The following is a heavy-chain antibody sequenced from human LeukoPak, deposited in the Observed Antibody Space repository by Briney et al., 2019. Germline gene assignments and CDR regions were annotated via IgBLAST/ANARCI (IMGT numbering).Heavy chain of an antibody. CDR1: GASISGYY. CDR3: AYRNRGYSYGSSPFDY. D-gene: IGHD5-18*01. J-gene: IGHJ4*02. V-gene: IGHV4-59*12. Sequence: SETLSLTCTVSGASISGYYWSWIRQPPGKGLEWVGYIYYSGSTNYNPSLESRVTISVDTSKNQFSLKLSSVTAADTAVYYCAYRNRGYSYGSSPFDYWGQGTLVTVSS. CDR2: IYYSGST.